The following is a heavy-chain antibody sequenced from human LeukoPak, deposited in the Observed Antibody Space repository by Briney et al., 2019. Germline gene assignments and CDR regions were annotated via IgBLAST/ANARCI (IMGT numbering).Heavy chain of an antibody. CDR3: ARGTREDSLSEVYFDY. J-gene: IGHJ4*02. CDR1: GGSISSGGYY. V-gene: IGHV4-30-2*01. Sequence: SETLSLTCTVSGGSISSGGYYWSWIRQPPGKGLEWIGYIYHSGSTYYNPSLKSRVTISVDRSKNQFSLKLSSVTAADTAVYYCARGTREDSLSEVYFDYWGQGTLVTVSS. D-gene: IGHD6-6*01. CDR2: IYHSGST.